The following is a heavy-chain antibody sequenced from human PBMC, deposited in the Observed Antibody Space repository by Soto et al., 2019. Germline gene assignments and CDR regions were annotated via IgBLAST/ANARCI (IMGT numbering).Heavy chain of an antibody. J-gene: IGHJ6*02. CDR1: GFSLXXXXXX. CDR3: XHSRCGGDCLRSYSSHYYYGMDV. D-gene: IGHD2-21*02. Sequence: QITLKESGPTLVKPTQTLTLTCTFSGFSLXXXXXXXXXXXXXXXXXXXXXALIYWDNDKRYSPSLKSRLTVTKXTSKNXXXLTMXNMDXXXTAXYYXXHSRCGGDCLRSYSSHYYYGMDVWGQGTTVTVFS. V-gene: IGHV2-5*02. CDR2: IYWDNDK.